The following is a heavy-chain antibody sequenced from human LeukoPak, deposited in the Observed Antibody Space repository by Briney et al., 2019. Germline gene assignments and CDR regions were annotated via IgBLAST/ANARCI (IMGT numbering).Heavy chain of an antibody. CDR1: GGTFSSYA. D-gene: IGHD4-17*01. CDR3: GXXMTTVVTGWFDP. J-gene: IGHJ5*02. V-gene: IGHV1-69*04. CDR2: IIPILGIA. Sequence: SVKVSCKASGGTFSSYAISWVRQAPGQGLEWMGRIIPILGIANYAQKFQGRVTITADKSTSTAYMELSSLRSEATAVYYCGXXMTTVVTGWFDPWGQGTLVTVSS.